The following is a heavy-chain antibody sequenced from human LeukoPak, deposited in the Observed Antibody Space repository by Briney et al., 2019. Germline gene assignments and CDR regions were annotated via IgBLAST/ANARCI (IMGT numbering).Heavy chain of an antibody. V-gene: IGHV3-74*01. CDR1: GNYW. CDR3: VSFYETY. J-gene: IGHJ4*02. D-gene: IGHD2/OR15-2a*01. Sequence: PGGSLRLSCAASGNYWMHWVRQVPGKGLVWVSHINSYGSWTSYADSVKGRFTISKDNAKNTVYLQMNSLRAEDTAVYYCVSFYETYWGRGTLVTVSS. CDR2: INSYGSWT.